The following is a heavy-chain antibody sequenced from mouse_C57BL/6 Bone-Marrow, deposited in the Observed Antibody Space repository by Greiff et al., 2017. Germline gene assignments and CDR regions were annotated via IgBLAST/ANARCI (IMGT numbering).Heavy chain of an antibody. D-gene: IGHD1-1*01. CDR1: GFTFSSYA. CDR2: ISSGGDYI. J-gene: IGHJ1*03. Sequence: EVKVEESGEGLVKPGGSLKLSCAASGFTFSSYAMSWVRQTPAKRLEWVAYISSGGDYIYYADTVKGRFTISRDNARNTLYLQMSSLKSEDTAMYYCTRGNYYGSSYSYWYFDVWGTGTTVTVSA. CDR3: TRGNYYGSSYSYWYFDV. V-gene: IGHV5S21*01.